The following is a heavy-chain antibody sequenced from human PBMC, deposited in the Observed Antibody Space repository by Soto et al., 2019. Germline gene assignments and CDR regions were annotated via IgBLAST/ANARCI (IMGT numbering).Heavy chain of an antibody. CDR2: IYYSGST. J-gene: IGHJ4*02. D-gene: IGHD3-10*01. V-gene: IGHV4-39*01. CDR3: ARRFYYYGSGSYYPFDY. Sequence: PSETLSLTCTVSGGSITSGSYSWRWIRQPPGKGLEWIGSIYYSGSTYYNPSLKSRVTISVDTSKNQFSLKLSSVTAADTAVYYCARRFYYYGSGSYYPFDYWGQGTLVTVSS. CDR1: GGSITSGSYS.